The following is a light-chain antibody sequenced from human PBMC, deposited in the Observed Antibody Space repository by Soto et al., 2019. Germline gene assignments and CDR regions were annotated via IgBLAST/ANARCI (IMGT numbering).Light chain of an antibody. CDR2: GAS. J-gene: IGKJ3*01. V-gene: IGKV1-9*01. CDR1: QGIANF. Sequence: IQLTQSPSSLSASVGDRVTISCRASQGIANFLAWYQQTPGKAPKLLIYGASTLQSGVPSRFSGSGSGTDFTLTISSLQHEDFATYYCQQLNSFPITFGPGTKVDIK. CDR3: QQLNSFPIT.